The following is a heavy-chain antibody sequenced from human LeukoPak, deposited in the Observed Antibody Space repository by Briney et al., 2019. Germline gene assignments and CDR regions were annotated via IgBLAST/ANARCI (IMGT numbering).Heavy chain of an antibody. J-gene: IGHJ4*02. V-gene: IGHV3-53*01. D-gene: IGHD6-6*01. Sequence: GSLRLSCAVSGFTVSSNYMSWVRQAPGKGLEWVSVIYSGGTTYYADSVKGRFTISRDNSKNTLYPQMNNLRAEDTGVYYCARSTSDIAARPIDYWGQGTLVTVSS. CDR3: ARSTSDIAARPIDY. CDR1: GFTVSSNY. CDR2: IYSGGTT.